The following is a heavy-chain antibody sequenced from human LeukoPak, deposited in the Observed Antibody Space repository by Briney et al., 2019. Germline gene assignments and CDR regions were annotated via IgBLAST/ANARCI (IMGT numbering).Heavy chain of an antibody. D-gene: IGHD3-22*01. CDR1: GGYISSYY. V-gene: IGHV4-59*01. CDR3: ARDNHDSYDY. J-gene: IGHJ4*02. CDR2: IYYSGSA. Sequence: SETLSLTCTVSGGYISSYYWTWIRQPPGKGLEWIGYIYYSGSANYNPSLKSRVTISVDTSKNQFSLKLSSVTAADTAVYYCARDNHDSYDYWGQETLVTVSS.